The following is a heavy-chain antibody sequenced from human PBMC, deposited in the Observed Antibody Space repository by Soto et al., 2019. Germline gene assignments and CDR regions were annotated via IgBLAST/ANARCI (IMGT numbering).Heavy chain of an antibody. D-gene: IGHD3-22*01. CDR3: ARDKAGPYYYDSSGYYYYYGMDV. Sequence: ASVKVSCKASGYTFTSYAMHWVRQAPGQRLEWMGWINAGNGNTKYSQKFQGRVTITRDTSASTAYMELSSLRSEDTAVYYCARDKAGPYYYDSSGYYYYYGMDVWGQGTTVTVSS. V-gene: IGHV1-3*01. J-gene: IGHJ6*02. CDR2: INAGNGNT. CDR1: GYTFTSYA.